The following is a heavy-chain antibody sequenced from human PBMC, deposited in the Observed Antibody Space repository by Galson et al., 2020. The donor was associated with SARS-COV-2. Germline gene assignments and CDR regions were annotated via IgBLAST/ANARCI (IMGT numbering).Heavy chain of an antibody. D-gene: IGHD3-16*01. Sequence: NASETLSLTCTVSGGTMYSYYWSWIRQPPGKGLELVGYISYTGSTNYNPSLGSRVTISTDTSNNHFSLKLRSVTAADTAIYVCARHGLFGGPFDYWGQGALVTVSS. CDR3: ARHGLFGGPFDY. V-gene: IGHV4-59*08. CDR1: GGTMYSYY. J-gene: IGHJ4*02. CDR2: ISYTGST.